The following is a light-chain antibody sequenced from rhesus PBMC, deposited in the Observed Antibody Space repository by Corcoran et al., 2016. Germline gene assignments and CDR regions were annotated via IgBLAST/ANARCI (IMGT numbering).Light chain of an antibody. CDR2: DAS. V-gene: IGKV3-35*01. J-gene: IGKJ4*01. Sequence: EIVMTQSPATLSLSPGERATLSCRASQSVSSNLAWYQQKPGQAPRLLIYDASNRATGIPDRFRGSGSGTDFTLTISSLEPEDVGVYYCQQESTWPLTFGGGTKVEIK. CDR3: QQESTWPLT. CDR1: QSVSSN.